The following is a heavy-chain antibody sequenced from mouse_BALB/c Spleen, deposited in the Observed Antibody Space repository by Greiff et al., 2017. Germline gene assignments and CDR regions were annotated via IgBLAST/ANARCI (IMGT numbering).Heavy chain of an antibody. Sequence: EVMLVESGGGLVKPGGSLKLSCAASGFTFSSYAMSWVRQTPEKRLEWVATISSGGSYTYYPDSVKGRFTISRDNAKNTLYLQMGSLRSEDTAMYYCARPTATVGYAMDYWGQGTSVTVSS. J-gene: IGHJ4*01. D-gene: IGHD1-2*01. V-gene: IGHV5-9-1*01. CDR1: GFTFSSYA. CDR2: ISSGGSYT. CDR3: ARPTATVGYAMDY.